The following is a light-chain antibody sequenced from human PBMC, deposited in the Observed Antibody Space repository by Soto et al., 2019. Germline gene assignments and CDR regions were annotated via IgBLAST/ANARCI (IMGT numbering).Light chain of an antibody. CDR2: KAS. V-gene: IGKV1-5*03. J-gene: IGKJ2*01. CDR1: QSISPW. Sequence: DIQMTQSPCTLSASVGDRVTITCRTSQSISPWLAWYQQKPGKAPKILIYKASSLESGVPSRFSGSGSGTEFTLTISSLQPDDFATYYCQQYFSYSRTFGQGMKLEIK. CDR3: QQYFSYSRT.